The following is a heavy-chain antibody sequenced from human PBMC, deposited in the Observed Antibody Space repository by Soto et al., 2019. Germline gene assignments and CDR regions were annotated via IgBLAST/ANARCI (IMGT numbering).Heavy chain of an antibody. CDR2: ISSSSSTI. J-gene: IGHJ5*02. V-gene: IGHV3-48*01. CDR1: GFTFSSYS. CDR3: ARDGNMFRGVMWS. D-gene: IGHD3-10*01. Sequence: EVQLVESGGGLVQPGGSLRLSCAASGFTFSSYSMNWVRQAPGKGLEWVSYISSSSSTIYYAVSVKGRFTISRDNAKNSLYLQMNSLRAEDTAVYYCARDGNMFRGVMWSWGQGTLVTVSS.